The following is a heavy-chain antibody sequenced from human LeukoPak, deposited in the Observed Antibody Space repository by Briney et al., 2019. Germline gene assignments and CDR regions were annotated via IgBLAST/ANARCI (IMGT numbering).Heavy chain of an antibody. V-gene: IGHV1-2*06. CDR3: ARAGVWDYSDTSGYHNGAFDI. Sequence: GASVKVSCKASGYTFIDYYIHWVRQAPGQGLEWMGRINPNSGGTNYAQKFQGRVTMTRDTSISTAYMELSRLRSDDTALYYCARAGVWDYSDTSGYHNGAFDIWGQGTMVTVSS. CDR2: INPNSGGT. CDR1: GYTFIDYY. D-gene: IGHD3-22*01. J-gene: IGHJ3*02.